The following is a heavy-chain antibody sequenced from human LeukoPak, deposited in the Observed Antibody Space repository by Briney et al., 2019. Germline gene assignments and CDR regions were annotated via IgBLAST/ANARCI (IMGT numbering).Heavy chain of an antibody. CDR3: ARGVVVVVTAIPDVYGMDV. Sequence: GASVKVSCKASGYTFTSYGISWVRQAPGQGLEWMGWISAYNGNTNYAQKLQGRVTMTTDTSTSTAYMELRSLRSDDTAVYYCARGVVVVVTAIPDVYGMDVWGQGTTVTVSS. CDR2: ISAYNGNT. D-gene: IGHD2-21*02. V-gene: IGHV1-18*01. J-gene: IGHJ6*02. CDR1: GYTFTSYG.